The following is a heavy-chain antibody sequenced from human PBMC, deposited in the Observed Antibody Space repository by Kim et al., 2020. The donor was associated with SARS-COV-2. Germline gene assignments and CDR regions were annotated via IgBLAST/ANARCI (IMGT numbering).Heavy chain of an antibody. V-gene: IGHV4-39*01. J-gene: IGHJ4*02. CDR2: GST. CDR3: ARGSITFDS. D-gene: IGHD5-12*01. Sequence: GSTYYNPSLKSRVTISADTPKNQFSLKLTSVTAADTALYYCARGSITFDSWGQGTLVTVSS.